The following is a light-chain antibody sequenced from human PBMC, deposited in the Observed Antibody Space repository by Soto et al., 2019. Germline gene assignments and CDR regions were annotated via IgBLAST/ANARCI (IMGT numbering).Light chain of an antibody. J-gene: IGLJ2*01. CDR1: SSNIGNNY. CDR2: EDD. V-gene: IGLV1-51*01. Sequence: QSELTQPPSVSAAPGQKVTISCDGRSSNIGNNYVSWYQQFPGTAPKLLIYEDDRRPSGISDRFSGSKSGSSATLAITGLQTGDEAIFYCGSWDSSLTAVVFGGGTKLTVL. CDR3: GSWDSSLTAVV.